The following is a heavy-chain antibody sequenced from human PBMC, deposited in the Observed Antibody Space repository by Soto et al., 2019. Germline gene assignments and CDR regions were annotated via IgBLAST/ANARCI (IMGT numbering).Heavy chain of an antibody. J-gene: IGHJ6*02. CDR3: AKDRVVVVNTNYYYYYGMDV. V-gene: IGHV3-30*18. CDR2: ISYDGINK. CDR1: GFTFKTYG. D-gene: IGHD2-15*01. Sequence: GGSLRLSCAASGFTFKTYGIHWVRQAPGKGLEWVALISYDGINKYYADSVKGRFTISRDNSKNTLYLQMNSLRAEDTAVYYCAKDRVVVVNTNYYYYYGMDVWGQGTTVTVSS.